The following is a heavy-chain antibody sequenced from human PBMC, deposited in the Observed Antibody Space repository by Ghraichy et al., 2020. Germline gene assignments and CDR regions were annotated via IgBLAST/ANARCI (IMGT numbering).Heavy chain of an antibody. CDR3: ARHLKYCSGGSCLGDY. CDR1: GGSISSSSYY. D-gene: IGHD2-15*01. CDR2: IYYSGST. Sequence: SETLSLTCTVSGGSISSSSYYWGWMRQPPGKGLEWIGSIYYSGSTYYNPSLKSRVTISVDTSKNQFSLKLSSVTAADTAVYYCARHLKYCSGGSCLGDYWGQGTLVTVSS. V-gene: IGHV4-39*01. J-gene: IGHJ4*02.